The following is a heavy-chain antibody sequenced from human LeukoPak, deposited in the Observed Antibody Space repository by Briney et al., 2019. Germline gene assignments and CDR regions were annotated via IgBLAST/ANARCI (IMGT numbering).Heavy chain of an antibody. CDR1: GGSISSSNYY. CDR3: ARQISDYYYYYMDV. V-gene: IGHV4-39*01. J-gene: IGHJ6*03. CDR2: IYYSGTT. Sequence: SETLSLTCTVSGGSISSSNYYWGWIRQPPGKGLEWIGTIYYSGTTYYNPSLESRVTISEDTSKNQFSLTLRSVTAADTAVYYCARQISDYYYYYMDVWAKGLRSPSP. D-gene: IGHD3-10*01.